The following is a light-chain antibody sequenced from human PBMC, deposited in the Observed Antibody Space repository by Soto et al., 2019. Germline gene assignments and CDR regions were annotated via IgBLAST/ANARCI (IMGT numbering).Light chain of an antibody. CDR1: QTISRDD. CDR2: ATS. Sequence: EIVLTQSPGTLSLSPGETATLSCRTSQTISRDDLAWYQQRPGQAPRLLVSATSRRATGIPDRFYGYGSGTDFPLTISRLEPEDFGVYYCYQYYTSPHTFGPGTRVDIK. CDR3: YQYYTSPHT. J-gene: IGKJ3*01. V-gene: IGKV3-20*01.